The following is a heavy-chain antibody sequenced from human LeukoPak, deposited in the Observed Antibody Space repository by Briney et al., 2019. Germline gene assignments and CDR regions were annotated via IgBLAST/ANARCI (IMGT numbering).Heavy chain of an antibody. CDR2: IYYSGST. V-gene: IGHV4-39*01. CDR1: GGSISSSSYY. J-gene: IGHJ6*03. D-gene: IGHD4-17*01. Sequence: SETLSLTCTVSGGSISSSSYYWGWIRQPPGKGLEWIGSIYYSGSTYYNPSLKSRVTISVDTSKNQFSLKLSSVTAADTAVYYCAKTYGDYERNYYYYYMDVWGKGTTVTISS. CDR3: AKTYGDYERNYYYYYMDV.